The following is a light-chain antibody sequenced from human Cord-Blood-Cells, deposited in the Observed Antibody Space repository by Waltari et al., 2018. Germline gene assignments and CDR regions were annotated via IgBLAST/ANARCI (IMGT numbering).Light chain of an antibody. J-gene: IGLJ2*01. CDR3: CSYAGSSTLV. CDR1: SSDVGSSNL. Sequence: QSALTPPASVSGSPGQSITISCTGTSSDVGSSNLVSWYQQHPGKAPKLMIYEVSKRPSGVSNRFSGSKSGNTASLTISGLQAEDEADYYCCSYAGSSTLVFGGGTKLTVL. V-gene: IGLV2-23*02. CDR2: EVS.